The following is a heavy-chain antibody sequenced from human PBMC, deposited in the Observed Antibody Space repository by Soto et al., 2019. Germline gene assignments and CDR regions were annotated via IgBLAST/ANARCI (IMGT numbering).Heavy chain of an antibody. D-gene: IGHD6-13*01. CDR2: TYYRSKWDN. J-gene: IGHJ5*02. CDR1: GDSVSSNSAA. Sequence: PSQTLSLTCAISGDSVSSNSAAWNWIRQSPSRDLEWLGRTYYRSKWDNDYAVSVKSRITINPDTSKNQFSLQLNSVTPEDTAVYYCARGRGPRIAAAGNNWFDPWGQGTLVTVSS. V-gene: IGHV6-1*01. CDR3: ARGRGPRIAAAGNNWFDP.